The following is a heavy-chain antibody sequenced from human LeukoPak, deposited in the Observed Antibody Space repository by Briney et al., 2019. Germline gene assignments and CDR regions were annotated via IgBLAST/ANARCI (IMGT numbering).Heavy chain of an antibody. CDR1: GGTFSSYA. Sequence: GASVKVSCKASGGTFSSYAISWVRQAPGQGLEWMGRIIPILGIANYAQKFQGRVTITADKSTSTAYMELSSLRSEDTAVYYCARGLTLRFYYDSSGYYYWVQGTLVTVSS. V-gene: IGHV1-69*04. D-gene: IGHD3-22*01. CDR3: ARGLTLRFYYDSSGYYY. J-gene: IGHJ4*02. CDR2: IIPILGIA.